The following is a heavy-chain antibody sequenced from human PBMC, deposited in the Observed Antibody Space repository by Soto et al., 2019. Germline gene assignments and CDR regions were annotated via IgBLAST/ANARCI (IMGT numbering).Heavy chain of an antibody. CDR1: GFTFNNYA. Sequence: GGSLRLSCAASGFTFNNYAMNWVRQAPGKGLEWVATISGTGGSTYYADSVKGRFTISRDNSKNTLYLQMNSLRAEDTAVFYCAKVTDYDILTGGIDYWGQGTLVTVSS. CDR2: ISGTGGST. D-gene: IGHD3-9*01. V-gene: IGHV3-23*01. J-gene: IGHJ4*02. CDR3: AKVTDYDILTGGIDY.